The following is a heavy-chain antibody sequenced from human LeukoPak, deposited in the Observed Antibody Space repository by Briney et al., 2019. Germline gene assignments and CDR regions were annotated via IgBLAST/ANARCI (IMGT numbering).Heavy chain of an antibody. CDR3: ARDRGTVTDY. V-gene: IGHV4-59*01. D-gene: IGHD4-17*01. CDR1: GGSISSYY. J-gene: IGHJ4*02. CDR2: IYCSGST. Sequence: SETLSLTCTVSGGSISSYYWSWIRQPPGKGLEWIGYIYCSGSTNYNPSLKSRVTISVDTSKNQFSLKLSSVTAADTAVYYCARDRGTVTDYWGQGTLVTVSS.